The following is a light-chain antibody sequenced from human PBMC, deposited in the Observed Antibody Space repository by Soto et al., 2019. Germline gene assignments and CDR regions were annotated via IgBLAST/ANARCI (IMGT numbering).Light chain of an antibody. CDR2: AAS. Sequence: DIQMTQSPSSLSASVGDRVTITCRASQSISNFLNWYLQKPGKPPKLLIYAASSLQSGVPSRFSGSGSGTDFTLTISSLQPEDFATYYCQHSYNAPRTFGGGTKVEIK. V-gene: IGKV1-39*01. J-gene: IGKJ4*01. CDR1: QSISNF. CDR3: QHSYNAPRT.